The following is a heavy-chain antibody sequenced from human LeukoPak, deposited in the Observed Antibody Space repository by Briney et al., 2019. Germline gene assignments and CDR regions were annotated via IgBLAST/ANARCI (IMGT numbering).Heavy chain of an antibody. CDR1: GFTFSSYG. D-gene: IGHD6-19*01. J-gene: IGHJ4*02. Sequence: GGSLRLSCAASGFTFSSYGMHWVRQAPGKGLEWVAVISYDGSNKYYADSVKGRFTISRDNSKNTLYLQMNSLRAEDTAVYYCAKDRGEQWLVLSHYFDYWGQGTLVTVSS. CDR3: AKDRGEQWLVLSHYFDY. CDR2: ISYDGSNK. V-gene: IGHV3-30*18.